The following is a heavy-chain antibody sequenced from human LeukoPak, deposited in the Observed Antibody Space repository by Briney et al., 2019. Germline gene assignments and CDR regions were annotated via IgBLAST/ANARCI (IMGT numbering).Heavy chain of an antibody. V-gene: IGHV3-48*04. J-gene: IGHJ5*01. CDR3: VKDSEATFDY. CDR1: GFTFSTYW. D-gene: IGHD1-1*01. CDR2: ISSTGSSI. Sequence: GGPLRLSCAASGFTFSTYWMSWVRQAPGKGLEWISYISSTGSSIYYADSVKGRFTISRDNAKNSLYLRMNSLRADDTAIYYCVKDSEATFDYWGHGTLVTVSS.